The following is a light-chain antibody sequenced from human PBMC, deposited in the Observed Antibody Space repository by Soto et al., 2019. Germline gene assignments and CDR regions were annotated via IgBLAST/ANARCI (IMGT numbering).Light chain of an antibody. CDR2: AAS. CDR3: QQATSFPFP. Sequence: DIQMTQSPSSVSASIGDRVTITCRASQIIGSWLAWYQQKPGKAPTLLIYAASSLQSGVPSRFSGSGSGTDFTLTVTSLPAEDSATYYCQQATSFPFPFGPGTKVDIK. CDR1: QIIGSW. V-gene: IGKV1-12*02. J-gene: IGKJ3*01.